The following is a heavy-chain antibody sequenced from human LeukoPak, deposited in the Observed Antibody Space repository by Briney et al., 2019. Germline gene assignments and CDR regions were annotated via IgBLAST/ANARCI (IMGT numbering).Heavy chain of an antibody. CDR3: ARRGYGSGSYEDY. CDR2: IYYSGST. D-gene: IGHD3-10*01. Sequence: LRLSCAASGFTFSDYYMSWIRQAPGKGLEWIGYIYYSGSTNYNPSLKSRVTISVDTSKNQFSLKLSSVTAADTAVYYCARRGYGSGSYEDYWGQGTLVTVSS. CDR1: GFTFSDYY. V-gene: IGHV4-59*08. J-gene: IGHJ4*02.